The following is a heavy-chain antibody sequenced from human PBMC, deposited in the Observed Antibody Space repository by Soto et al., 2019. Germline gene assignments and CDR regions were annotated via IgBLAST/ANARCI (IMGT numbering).Heavy chain of an antibody. V-gene: IGHV4-31*03. D-gene: IGHD5-18*01. CDR3: ARGDTAMGPDAFDI. Sequence: QVQLQESGPGLVKPSQTLSLTCTVSGGSISSGGYYWSWIRQHPGKGLEWIGYIYYSGSTYYNPSLKRRVTIAVDTSKNQCSLKLSSVTAADTAVYYCARGDTAMGPDAFDIWGQGTMVTVSS. CDR1: GGSISSGGYY. CDR2: IYYSGST. J-gene: IGHJ3*02.